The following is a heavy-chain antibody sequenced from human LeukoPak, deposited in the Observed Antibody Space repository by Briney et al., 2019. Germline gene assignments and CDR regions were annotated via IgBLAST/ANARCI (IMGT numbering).Heavy chain of an antibody. D-gene: IGHD3-22*01. CDR3: ARDPTYYDSSGYLSGNWFDP. CDR1: GYTFTGYY. J-gene: IGHJ5*02. CDR2: INPNSGGT. Sequence: ASVKVSCKASGYTFTGYYMHWVRQAPGQGLEWMGWINPNSGGTNYAQKFQGRVTMTRDTSISTAYMELSRLRSDDTAVYYCARDPTYYDSSGYLSGNWFDPWGRGTLVTVSS. V-gene: IGHV1-2*02.